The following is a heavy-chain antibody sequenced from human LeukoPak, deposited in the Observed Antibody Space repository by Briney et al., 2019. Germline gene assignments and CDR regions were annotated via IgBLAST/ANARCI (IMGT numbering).Heavy chain of an antibody. J-gene: IGHJ5*02. CDR3: ARRGTIAVPVFWFDP. D-gene: IGHD6-19*01. CDR1: GVTFSSYS. V-gene: IGHV3-7*01. CDR2: IKQDGSEK. Sequence: PGGSLRLSCAASGVTFSSYSMSWVRQAPGKGLEWGANIKQDGSEKYYLDSLEGRFTISRDNTKNSVYLQINRLRAEDTAVYFCARRGTIAVPVFWFDPWGQGTLVIVSS.